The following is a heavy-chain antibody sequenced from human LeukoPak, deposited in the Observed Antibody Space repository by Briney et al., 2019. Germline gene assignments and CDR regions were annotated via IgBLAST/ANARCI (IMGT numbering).Heavy chain of an antibody. V-gene: IGHV4-61*01. Sequence: PSETLSLTYTVSGGSVSSGSYYWSWIRQPPGKGLEWIGYIYYSGSTNYNPSLKSRVTISVDTSKNQFSLKLSSVTAADTAVYYCAREAAAGNWFDPWGQGTLVTVSS. CDR2: IYYSGST. J-gene: IGHJ5*02. CDR1: GGSVSSGSYY. CDR3: AREAAAGNWFDP. D-gene: IGHD6-13*01.